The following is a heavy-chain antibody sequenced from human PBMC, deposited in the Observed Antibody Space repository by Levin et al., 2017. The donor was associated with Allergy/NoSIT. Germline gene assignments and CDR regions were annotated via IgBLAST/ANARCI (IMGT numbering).Heavy chain of an antibody. Sequence: GGSLRLSCQGSGYKFRSFWIGWVRQMPGKGLEWVGILYPGDSHTTYSPSFQGHVTISVDESISTAYLQWSGLRASDTAIYYCARAADRHYYISGYYPLAYWGPGTLVTVSS. D-gene: IGHD3-22*01. CDR1: GYKFRSFW. J-gene: IGHJ4*02. V-gene: IGHV5-51*01. CDR2: LYPGDSHT. CDR3: ARAADRHYYISGYYPLAY.